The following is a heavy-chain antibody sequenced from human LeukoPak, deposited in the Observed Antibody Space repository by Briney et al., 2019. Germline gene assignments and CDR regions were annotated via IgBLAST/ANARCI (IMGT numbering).Heavy chain of an antibody. D-gene: IGHD4-11*01. J-gene: IGHJ3*02. CDR1: GGSISSSSYY. CDR3: ARHLTVLDAFDI. V-gene: IGHV4-39*01. CDR2: IYYSGST. Sequence: SETLSLTCTVSGGSISSSSYYWGWIRQPPGKGLEWIGSIYYSGSTYYNPSLKSRVTISVDTSKNQFSLKLSSVTAADTAVYYCARHLTVLDAFDIWGQGTMVTVSS.